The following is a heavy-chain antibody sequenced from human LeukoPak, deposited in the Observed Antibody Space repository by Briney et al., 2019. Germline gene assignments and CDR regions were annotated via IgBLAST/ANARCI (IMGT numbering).Heavy chain of an antibody. CDR3: ARGDYDFWSGYRLIGYFDY. Sequence: GSLRLSCAASGFTFSSYEMNWVRQAPGKGLGWVSYNSSSGSTMYYADSVKGRFTISRDNAKNSLYLQMNSLRAEDTAVYYCARGDYDFWSGYRLIGYFDYWGQGTLVTDSS. CDR2: NSSSGSTM. CDR1: GFTFSSYE. V-gene: IGHV3-48*03. J-gene: IGHJ4*02. D-gene: IGHD3-3*01.